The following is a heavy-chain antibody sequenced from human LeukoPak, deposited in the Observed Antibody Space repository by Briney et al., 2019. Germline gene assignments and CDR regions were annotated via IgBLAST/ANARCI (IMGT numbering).Heavy chain of an antibody. V-gene: IGHV1-2*02. CDR3: ARLGAYCGGDCYADY. CDR2: INPNSGGT. CDR1: GYTFTAYY. Sequence: ASVKVSCKASGYTFTAYYMHWVRQAPGQGLEWMGWINPNSGGTNYAQKFQGRVTMTRDTSISTAYMELSRLRSDDTAVYYCARLGAYCGGDCYADYWGQGTLVTVSS. J-gene: IGHJ4*02. D-gene: IGHD2-21*01.